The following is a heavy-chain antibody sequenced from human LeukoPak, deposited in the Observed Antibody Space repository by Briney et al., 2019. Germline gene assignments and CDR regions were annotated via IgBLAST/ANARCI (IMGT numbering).Heavy chain of an antibody. CDR3: ARHGLGSSGFGFDY. V-gene: IGHV5-51*01. CDR1: GYSFTTYW. D-gene: IGHD6-19*01. CDR2: INPGDSDP. Sequence: EESLKISCQGSGYSFTTYWIGWVRQMPGKGLEWVGIINPGDSDPRYRPSFQGQVTISADKSISTAYLQWSSLKASDTAMYYCARHGLGSSGFGFDYWGQGTLVTVSS. J-gene: IGHJ4*02.